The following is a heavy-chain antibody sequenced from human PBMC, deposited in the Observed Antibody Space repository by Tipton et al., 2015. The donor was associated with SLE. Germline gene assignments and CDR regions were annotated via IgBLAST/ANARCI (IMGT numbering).Heavy chain of an antibody. CDR1: GFTFSSYA. J-gene: IGHJ4*02. D-gene: IGHD1-7*01. Sequence: SLRLSCAASGFTFSSYAMSWVRQAPGKGLEWVAVISYDGSNKYYADSVKGRFTISRDNSKNTLYLQMNSLRAEDTAVYYCAKDRGWNYRKDYFDYWGQGTLVTVSS. V-gene: IGHV3-30-3*01. CDR2: ISYDGSNK. CDR3: AKDRGWNYRKDYFDY.